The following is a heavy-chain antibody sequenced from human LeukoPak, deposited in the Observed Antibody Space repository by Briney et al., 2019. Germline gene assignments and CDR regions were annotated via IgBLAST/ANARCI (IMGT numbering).Heavy chain of an antibody. CDR3: ARETSLPGYFGGLGFNY. Sequence: GGSLRLSCAASGFTFSDYYMNWIRQAPGKGLEWVSYINSSGSTIYYADSVKGRFTISRDNAKSSLYLQMNSLRAEDTAVYYCARETSLPGYFGGLGFNYWGQGTLVTVSS. CDR1: GFTFSDYY. J-gene: IGHJ4*02. CDR2: INSSGSTI. D-gene: IGHD2-2*01. V-gene: IGHV3-11*01.